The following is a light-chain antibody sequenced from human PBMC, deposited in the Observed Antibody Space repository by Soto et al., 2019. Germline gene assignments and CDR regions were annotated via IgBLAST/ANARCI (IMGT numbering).Light chain of an antibody. CDR2: DVY. CDR1: RGDIGGYNY. J-gene: IGLJ1*01. V-gene: IGLV2-14*03. CDR3: SSYTSSTTLV. Sequence: QSVLTQPASVSASPGQSITISCTGTRGDIGGYNYVSRYQQHPGKAPKLMIYDVYHRPSGVSNRFSASKSGNTASLTISGLQAEDEADYYCSSYTSSTTLVFGTGTKVTVL.